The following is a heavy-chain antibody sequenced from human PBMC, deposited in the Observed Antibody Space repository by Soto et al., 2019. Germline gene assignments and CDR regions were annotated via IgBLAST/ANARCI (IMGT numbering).Heavy chain of an antibody. CDR3: ASLNFDILTSYYAFDL. V-gene: IGHV4-61*05. J-gene: IGHJ3*01. CDR1: GGSISGLIDY. CDR2: IYYSRST. Sequence: SETLSLTCTVSGGSISGLIDYWAWIRQPPGKGLEWIASIYYSRSTNYNPSLRSRATTSIDTSKNQFSLKLSSVTAADTAIYYCASLNFDILTSYYAFDLWGQGTMVTVSS. D-gene: IGHD3-9*01.